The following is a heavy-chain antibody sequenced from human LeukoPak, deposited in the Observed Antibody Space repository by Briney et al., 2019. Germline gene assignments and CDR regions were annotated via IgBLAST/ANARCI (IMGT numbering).Heavy chain of an antibody. D-gene: IGHD4/OR15-4a*01. J-gene: IGHJ4*02. Sequence: PGGSLRLSCTVSGFTVSSNSMSWVRQAPGKGLEWVSFIYSDNTHYSDSVKGRFTISRDNSKNTLYLQMNSLRAEDTAVYYCARRPGAYSHPYAYWGQGTLVTVSS. CDR1: GFTVSSNS. CDR3: ARRPGAYSHPYAY. V-gene: IGHV3-53*01. CDR2: IYSDNT.